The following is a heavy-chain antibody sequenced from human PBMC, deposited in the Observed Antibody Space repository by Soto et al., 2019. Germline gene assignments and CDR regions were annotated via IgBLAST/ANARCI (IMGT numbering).Heavy chain of an antibody. CDR2: IDPSDSYT. CDR3: ARPGYYYGSGSYTYGMDV. J-gene: IGHJ6*02. D-gene: IGHD3-10*01. V-gene: IGHV5-10-1*01. Sequence: PGESLKISCKGSGYIFTSYWISWVRQMPGKGLEWMGRIDPSDSYTNYSPSFQGHVTISADKSISTAYLQWSSLKASDTAMYYCARPGYYYGSGSYTYGMDVWGQGTTVTVSS. CDR1: GYIFTSYW.